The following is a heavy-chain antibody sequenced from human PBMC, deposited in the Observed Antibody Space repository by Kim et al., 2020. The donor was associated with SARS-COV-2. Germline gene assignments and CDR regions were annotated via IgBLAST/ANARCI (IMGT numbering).Heavy chain of an antibody. D-gene: IGHD2-21*02. CDR1: GYTFTSYY. CDR3: ARDFWQDCGGDCYDFDY. J-gene: IGHJ4*02. CDR2: INPSGGST. Sequence: ASVKVSCKASGYTFTSYYMHWVRQAPGQGLEWMGIINPSGGSTSYAQKFQGRVTMTRDTSTSTVYMELSSLRSEDTAVYYCARDFWQDCGGDCYDFDYWGRRTLVTVSS. V-gene: IGHV1-46*01.